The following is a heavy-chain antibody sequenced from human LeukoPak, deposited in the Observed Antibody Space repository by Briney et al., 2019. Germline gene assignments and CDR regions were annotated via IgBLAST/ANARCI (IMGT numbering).Heavy chain of an antibody. J-gene: IGHJ4*02. CDR1: GACMSGYY. D-gene: IGHD3-9*01. V-gene: IGHV4-59*08. Sequence: SETLSLSCTVSGACMSGYYWSWIRQPPGKGLEWIGYIYYTGGTNYNPSLKSRVTMSVDTSKNQISLKLSSVTAADSAVYYCVRRVRYFGQNDYWGQGTLVTVSS. CDR2: IYYTGGT. CDR3: VRRVRYFGQNDY.